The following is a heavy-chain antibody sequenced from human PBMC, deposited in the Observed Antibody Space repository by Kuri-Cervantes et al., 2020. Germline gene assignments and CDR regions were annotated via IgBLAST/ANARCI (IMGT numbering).Heavy chain of an antibody. CDR2: ISYEGSSK. D-gene: IGHD1-26*01. CDR3: AKDIGQIYYYYYGMDV. Sequence: GESLKISCAASGFTFSSYAMHWVRQAPGKGLEWVTVISYEGSSKYYADSVKGRFTISRDNSKNTLYLQMNSLRAEDTAVYYCAKDIGQIYYYYYGMDVWGQGTTVTVSS. CDR1: GFTFSSYA. V-gene: IGHV3-30-3*01. J-gene: IGHJ6*02.